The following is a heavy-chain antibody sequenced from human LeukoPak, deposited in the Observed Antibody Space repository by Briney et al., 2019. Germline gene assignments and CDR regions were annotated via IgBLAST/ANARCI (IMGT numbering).Heavy chain of an antibody. D-gene: IGHD1-26*01. Sequence: SQTLSLTCVVSGGSITTGGHYWTWLRQVPGKGPEWIGDVSYTGSNNYNPSLKSRLTISVDTSKSQFSLKLSSVTAADTAVYYCARRVGKYPTYYFDYWGQGALVTVSS. J-gene: IGHJ4*02. CDR3: ARRVGKYPTYYFDY. V-gene: IGHV4-31*11. CDR1: GGSITTGGHY. CDR2: VSYTGSN.